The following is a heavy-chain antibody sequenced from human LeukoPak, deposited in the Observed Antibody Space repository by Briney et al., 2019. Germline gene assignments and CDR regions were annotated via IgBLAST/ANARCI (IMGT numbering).Heavy chain of an antibody. D-gene: IGHD6-19*01. Sequence: GGSLRFSCAACGFTFSCYDMQWVRKARGSGLEWGSAIGTAGDTYYPGSVKGRFTISRENAKSSLYLQMNSLRAGDTAVYYCVRALNGWLVAFEIWGQGTMFTVSS. CDR1: GFTFSCYD. V-gene: IGHV3-13*01. J-gene: IGHJ3*02. CDR3: VRALNGWLVAFEI. CDR2: IGTAGDT.